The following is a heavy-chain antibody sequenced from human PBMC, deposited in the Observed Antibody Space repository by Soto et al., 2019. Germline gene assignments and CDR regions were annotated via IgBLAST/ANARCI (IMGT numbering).Heavy chain of an antibody. CDR2: TSAHNGNT. J-gene: IGHJ5*02. CDR1: GYIFNIYG. D-gene: IGHD6-19*01. Sequence: ASVKVSCKATGYIFNIYGITWVRQAPGQGLEWMGWTSAHNGNTNYAQKVQGRLTITTDTSTSTAYMELRSLRADDTAVYYCARGHSSEVEWSWFDPWGQGTLVTVSS. CDR3: ARGHSSEVEWSWFDP. V-gene: IGHV1-18*04.